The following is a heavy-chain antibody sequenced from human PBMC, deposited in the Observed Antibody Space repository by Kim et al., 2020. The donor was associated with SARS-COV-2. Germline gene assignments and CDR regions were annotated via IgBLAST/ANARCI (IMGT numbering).Heavy chain of an antibody. CDR2: T. V-gene: IGHV3-23*01. CDR3: AKEGGWYGIDY. D-gene: IGHD6-19*01. J-gene: IGHJ4*02. Sequence: TYYADSVKGRFTISRDNSKNTLYLQMNSLRAEDTAVYYCAKEGGWYGIDYWGQGTLVTVSS.